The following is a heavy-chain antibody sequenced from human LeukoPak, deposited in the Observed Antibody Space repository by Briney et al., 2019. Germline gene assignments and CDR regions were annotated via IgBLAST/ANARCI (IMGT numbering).Heavy chain of an antibody. CDR3: ARGGIVVVPEPCYGMDV. CDR2: INPSGGST. J-gene: IGHJ6*02. Sequence: GASVKVSCKASGYTFTSYYMHWVRQAPGQGLEWMGIINPSGGSTSYAQKFQGRVTMTRDTSTGTVYMELSSLRSEDTAVYYCARGGIVVVPEPCYGMDVWGQGTTVTVSS. V-gene: IGHV1-46*01. CDR1: GYTFTSYY. D-gene: IGHD2-2*01.